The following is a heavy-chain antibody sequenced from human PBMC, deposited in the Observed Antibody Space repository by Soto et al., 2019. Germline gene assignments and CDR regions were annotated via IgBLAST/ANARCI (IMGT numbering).Heavy chain of an antibody. CDR3: ARVDTVGASWFDP. CDR2: INHSGST. J-gene: IGHJ5*02. Sequence: QVQLQQWGAGLLKPSETLSLTCAVYGGSFSGYYWSWIRQPPGKGLEWIGEINHSGSTNYNPSLKRRVTISVDTSKHQFSLQLSSVTAADTAVYYCARVDTVGASWFDPWGQGTLVTVSS. CDR1: GGSFSGYY. V-gene: IGHV4-34*01. D-gene: IGHD1-26*01.